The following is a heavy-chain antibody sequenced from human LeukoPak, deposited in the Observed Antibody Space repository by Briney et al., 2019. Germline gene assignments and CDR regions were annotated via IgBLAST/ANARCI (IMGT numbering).Heavy chain of an antibody. D-gene: IGHD3-22*01. CDR1: GFTFSSYA. CDR2: ISGSGGST. V-gene: IGHV3-23*01. CDR3: AKDQDYYDSPFDY. J-gene: IGHJ4*02. Sequence: GGSLRLSCAASGFTFSSYAMSWVRQAPGKGLEWVSAISGSGGSTYYADSVKGRLTTSRDNSKNTLYLQMNSLRAEDTAVYYCAKDQDYYDSPFDYWGQGTLVTVSS.